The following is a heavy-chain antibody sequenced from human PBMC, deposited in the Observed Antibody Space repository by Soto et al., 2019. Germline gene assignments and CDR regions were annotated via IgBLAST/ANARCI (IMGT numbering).Heavy chain of an antibody. CDR2: ITSGGTT. V-gene: IGHV3-23*01. CDR3: VCRSGTSPDY. CDR1: GFAFSNYD. Sequence: GGSLRLSCAASGFAFSNYDMGWVRQAPGKGLEWVSTITSGGTTYSADSVRGRLTLSRDNSRNTLYLQMNSLRADDTALYYCVCRSGTSPDYWGQGTLVTFSS. J-gene: IGHJ4*02. D-gene: IGHD1-1*01.